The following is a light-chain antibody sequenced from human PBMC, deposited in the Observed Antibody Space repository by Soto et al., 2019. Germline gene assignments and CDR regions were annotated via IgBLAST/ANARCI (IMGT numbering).Light chain of an antibody. CDR1: QTVNSY. CDR2: EAS. CDR3: QQSYGTPYT. J-gene: IGKJ2*01. V-gene: IGKV1-39*01. Sequence: IQMTQSPSSLSASVGDRVTISCRASQTVNSYLNWYQQKSGKAPKVLIYEASTLKSGVPSRFSGSGYGTDFTLTISSLQPEDFATYYCQQSYGTPYTFGPGTKLEIK.